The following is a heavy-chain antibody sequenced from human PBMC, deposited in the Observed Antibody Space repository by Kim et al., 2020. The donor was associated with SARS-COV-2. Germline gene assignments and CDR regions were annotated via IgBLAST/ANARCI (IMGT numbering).Heavy chain of an antibody. V-gene: IGHV1-2*02. CDR3: ARGRECYSSSWSDAFDI. CDR2: INPNSGGT. CDR1: GYTFTGYY. D-gene: IGHD6-13*01. Sequence: ASVKVSCKASGYTFTGYYMHWVRQAPGQGLEWMGWINPNSGGTNYAQKFQGRVTMTRDTSISTAYMELSRLRSDDTAVYYCARGRECYSSSWSDAFDIWGQGTMVTVSS. J-gene: IGHJ3*02.